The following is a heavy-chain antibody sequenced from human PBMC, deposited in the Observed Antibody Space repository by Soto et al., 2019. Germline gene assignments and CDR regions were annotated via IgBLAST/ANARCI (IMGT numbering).Heavy chain of an antibody. CDR1: EFTFSSYG. CDR3: AKDLHWFAMDV. CDR2: ISGSEDNI. D-gene: IGHD3-10*01. J-gene: IGHJ6*02. V-gene: IGHV3-23*01. Sequence: VGSQRLSCAAAEFTFSSYGMDWVRQAPGKGLEWVAVISGSEDNIHYADSVKGRFTISRDNSMNTLYLRMNSLRADDTAIYYCAKDLHWFAMDVWGQGTTVSVSS.